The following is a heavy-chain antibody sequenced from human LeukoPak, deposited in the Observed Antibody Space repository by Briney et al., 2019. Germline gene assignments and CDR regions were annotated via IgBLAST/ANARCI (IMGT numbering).Heavy chain of an antibody. V-gene: IGHV4-39*02. CDR2: IYYSGST. J-gene: IGHJ1*01. Sequence: SETLSLTCTVSGGSISSRSYYWGWIRQPPGKGLEWIGTIYYSGSTYYNPSLKSRVTLSVDTSKNQFSLKLRSVTAADTAVYYCARVVQSTDSSGFYLPEYFQHWGQGTLVTVSS. CDR1: GGSISSRSYY. CDR3: ARVVQSTDSSGFYLPEYFQH. D-gene: IGHD3-22*01.